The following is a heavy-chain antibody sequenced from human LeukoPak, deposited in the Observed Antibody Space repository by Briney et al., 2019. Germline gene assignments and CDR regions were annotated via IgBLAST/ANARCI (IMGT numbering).Heavy chain of an antibody. CDR1: GFTFGDYA. CDR2: IRSKAYGGTT. Sequence: PGGSLRLSCTASGFTFGDYAMSWVRQAPGKGLEWVGFIRSKAYGGTTEYAVSVKGRFTISRDDSKSIAYLQMNSLKIEDTAVYYCTTLYCSSTSCSIWGQGTLVTVSS. CDR3: TTLYCSSTSCSI. V-gene: IGHV3-49*04. J-gene: IGHJ4*02. D-gene: IGHD2-2*01.